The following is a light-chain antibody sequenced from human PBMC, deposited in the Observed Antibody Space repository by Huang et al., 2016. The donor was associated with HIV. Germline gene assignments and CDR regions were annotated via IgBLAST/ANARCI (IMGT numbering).Light chain of an antibody. CDR2: EVS. V-gene: IGKV2-29*02. J-gene: IGKJ1*01. CDR1: QSLLHSDEKTY. Sequence: DIVMTQTPLSLSVTPGQPASISCKSSQSLLHSDEKTYLYWYLQKPGQPPQLLISEVSSRVPGVPDRFSGSGSGTHFTLQISQVEADDVGVYYCMQGRHLPRTFGQGTRVEIK. CDR3: MQGRHLPRT.